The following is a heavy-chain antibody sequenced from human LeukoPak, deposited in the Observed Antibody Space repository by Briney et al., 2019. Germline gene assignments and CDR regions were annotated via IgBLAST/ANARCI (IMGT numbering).Heavy chain of an antibody. CDR1: GFTFSSYA. Sequence: PGGSLRLSCAASGFTFSSYAMHWVRQAPGKGLEWVAVISYDGSNKYYADSVKGRFTISRVNSKNTLYLQMNSLRTEDTAVYYCARSERFLEWLSQVDYWGQGTLVTVSS. CDR2: ISYDGSNK. D-gene: IGHD3-3*01. J-gene: IGHJ4*02. CDR3: ARSERFLEWLSQVDY. V-gene: IGHV3-30-3*01.